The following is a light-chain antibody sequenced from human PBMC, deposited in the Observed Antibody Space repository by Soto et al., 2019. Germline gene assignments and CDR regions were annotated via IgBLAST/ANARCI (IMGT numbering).Light chain of an antibody. V-gene: IGKV1-33*01. CDR2: DAS. CDR1: QDISNY. CDR3: QQYDNLPVT. Sequence: DIQMTQSPSSLSASVGDRVTITCQASQDISNYLNWYQQKPGKAPKLLIYDASNVETGVPSRFSGRGSGTDFTFTISSLQAEDIATYYCQQYDNLPVTFGPGTKVDIK. J-gene: IGKJ3*01.